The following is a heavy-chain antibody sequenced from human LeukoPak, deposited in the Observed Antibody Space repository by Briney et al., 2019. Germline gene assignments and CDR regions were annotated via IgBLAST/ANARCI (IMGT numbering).Heavy chain of an antibody. V-gene: IGHV4-34*01. CDR3: ARETYDSSGYYHY. J-gene: IGHJ4*02. CDR2: INHSGST. D-gene: IGHD3-22*01. Sequence: SETLSLTCAVYGGSFSGYYWSWIRQPPGKGLEWIGEINHSGSTYHNPSLKSRVTFSVDTSKNQFSLKLTSVTAADTAVYYCARETYDSSGYYHYWGQGTLVTVSS. CDR1: GGSFSGYY.